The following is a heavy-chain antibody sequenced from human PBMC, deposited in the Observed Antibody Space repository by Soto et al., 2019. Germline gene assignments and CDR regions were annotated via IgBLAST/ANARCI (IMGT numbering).Heavy chain of an antibody. CDR3: AMITMIHSFDP. CDR1: GGTFRSNG. CDR2: IIPIVHTA. V-gene: IGHV1-69*01. D-gene: IGHD3-22*01. J-gene: IGHJ5*02. Sequence: QVQLVQSGAEVKKPGSSVKVSCKSSGGTFRSNGVSWVRQAPGQGLEWLGGIIPIVHTASYAQTFRGRVTITADESMTTAYMELSSLRSEDTAVYYCAMITMIHSFDPWGQGTLVTVSS.